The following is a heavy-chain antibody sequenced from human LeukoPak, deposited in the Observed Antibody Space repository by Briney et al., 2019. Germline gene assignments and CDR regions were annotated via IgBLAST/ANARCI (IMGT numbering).Heavy chain of an antibody. CDR3: ARGIADPYSFDS. V-gene: IGHV4-4*07. CDR2: IYSTGST. CDR1: GGSINFYY. J-gene: IGHJ4*02. D-gene: IGHD6-13*01. Sequence: KTSETLSLTCTVSGGSINFYYWNWIRQPAGKGLEWIGRIYSTGSTNYSPSLKSRVTMSVDKSKNKFSLNLSSVTAADTAVYYCARGIADPYSFDSWGQGILVTVSS.